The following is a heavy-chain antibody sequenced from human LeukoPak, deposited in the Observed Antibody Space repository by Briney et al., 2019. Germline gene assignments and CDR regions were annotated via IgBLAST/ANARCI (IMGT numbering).Heavy chain of an antibody. CDR3: AKDLRVAIAVSGPRGTFDS. Sequence: PGGSLRLSCAASGFTFSSYVMSWVRQAPGKGLEWVSGIGGSGDSTFYADSVKGRFTISRDNSKNTVFLQMNSLGAEDTAVYYCAKDLRVAIAVSGPRGTFDSWGQGTLVTVSS. D-gene: IGHD6-19*01. CDR2: IGGSGDST. V-gene: IGHV3-23*01. J-gene: IGHJ4*02. CDR1: GFTFSSYV.